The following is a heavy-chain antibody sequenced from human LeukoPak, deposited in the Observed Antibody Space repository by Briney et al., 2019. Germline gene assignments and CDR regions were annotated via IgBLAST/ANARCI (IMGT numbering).Heavy chain of an antibody. J-gene: IGHJ4*02. Sequence: SETLSLTCTVSGGSISTYYWSWLRQPPGKGPEWIGYIYNNGSPNYNPSLKSRVSMSIDTSKNQFSLRLNSVTAADTAVYYCARNGGSWSFDYWSRGTLVTASS. CDR1: GGSISTYY. V-gene: IGHV4-59*08. CDR3: ARNGGSWSFDY. CDR2: IYNNGSP. D-gene: IGHD6-13*01.